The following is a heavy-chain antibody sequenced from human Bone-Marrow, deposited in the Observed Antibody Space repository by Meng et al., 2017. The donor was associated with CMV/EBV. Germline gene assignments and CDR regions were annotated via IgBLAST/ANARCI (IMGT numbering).Heavy chain of an antibody. CDR1: GYTYTSYD. V-gene: IGHV1-8*03. CDR2: MNPNSGNT. D-gene: IGHD1-26*01. Sequence: ASVKVSCKASGYTYTSYDINWVRQATGQGLEWMGWMNPNSGNTGYAQKFLGRVTITRNTSISTAYMELSSLRSEDTAAYYCARRQGGSYSDLFDPWGQGTLVTVSS. CDR3: ARRQGGSYSDLFDP. J-gene: IGHJ5*01.